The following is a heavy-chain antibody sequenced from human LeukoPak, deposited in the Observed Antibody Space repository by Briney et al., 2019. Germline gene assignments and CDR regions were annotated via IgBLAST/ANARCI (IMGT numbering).Heavy chain of an antibody. Sequence: GASVKVSCKASGSGFGNYGITWVRQAPGQGLEWVGGVIPIFGSSNYAPKFQGRVTITADRSTSTAYMELRSLRSEDTAVYFCARVKGETAASNSNYYYYMDVWDIGTTVTVSS. CDR2: VIPIFGSS. V-gene: IGHV1-69*06. D-gene: IGHD4-23*01. CDR3: ARVKGETAASNSNYYYYMDV. J-gene: IGHJ6*03. CDR1: GSGFGNYG.